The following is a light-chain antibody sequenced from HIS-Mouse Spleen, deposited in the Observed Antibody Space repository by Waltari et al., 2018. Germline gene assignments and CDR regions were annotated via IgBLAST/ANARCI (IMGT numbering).Light chain of an antibody. CDR3: YSTDSSGNHRV. CDR2: EDS. CDR1: ALPKKY. Sequence: SYELTQPPSVSVSPGQTARLTCPGDALPKKYAYWYQQKSGQAPVLVIYEDSKRPSGIPEGFSGSSSGTMATLTISVAQVEDEADYYCYSTDSSGNHRVFGGGTKLTVL. V-gene: IGLV3-10*01. J-gene: IGLJ2*01.